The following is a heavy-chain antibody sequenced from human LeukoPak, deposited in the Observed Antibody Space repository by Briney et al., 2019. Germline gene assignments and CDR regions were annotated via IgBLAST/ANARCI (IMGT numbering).Heavy chain of an antibody. CDR3: ARDPLYYDSSGYYGFDY. CDR2: ISYDGSNK. Sequence: GGSLRLSCAASGFTHSNYWMTWVRQAPGKGLEWVAVISYDGSNKYYADSVKGRFTISRDNSKNTLYLQMNSLRAEDTAVYYCARDPLYYDSSGYYGFDYWGQGTLVTVSS. D-gene: IGHD3-22*01. CDR1: GFTHSNYW. J-gene: IGHJ4*02. V-gene: IGHV3-30*03.